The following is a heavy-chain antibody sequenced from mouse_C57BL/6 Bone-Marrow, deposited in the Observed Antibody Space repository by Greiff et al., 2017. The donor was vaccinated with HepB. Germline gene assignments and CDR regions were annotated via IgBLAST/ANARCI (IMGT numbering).Heavy chain of an antibody. CDR2: IYPGDGDT. V-gene: IGHV1-80*01. CDR1: GYAFSSYW. Sequence: VKLLQSGAELVKPGASVKISCKASGYAFSSYWMHWVKQRPGKGLEWIGQIYPGDGDTNYNEKFKGKATMTADKSSSTAYMQLSSLTSEDSAVYFCAPEFDYWGQGTTLTVSS. J-gene: IGHJ2*01. CDR3: APEFDY.